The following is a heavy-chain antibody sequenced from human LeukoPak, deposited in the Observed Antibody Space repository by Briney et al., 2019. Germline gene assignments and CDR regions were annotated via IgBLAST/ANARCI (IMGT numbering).Heavy chain of an antibody. J-gene: IGHJ6*03. D-gene: IGHD3-9*01. CDR2: MNPNSGNT. CDR1: GYTFTSYD. V-gene: IGHV1-8*03. CDR3: ARGGLTLYYYYYYMDV. Sequence: ASVKVSCKASGYTFTSYDINWVRQATGQGHEWMGWMNPNSGNTGYAQRFQGRVTITRKTSISTAYMELSSLRSEDTAVYYCARGGLTLYYYYYYMDVWGKGTTVTVSS.